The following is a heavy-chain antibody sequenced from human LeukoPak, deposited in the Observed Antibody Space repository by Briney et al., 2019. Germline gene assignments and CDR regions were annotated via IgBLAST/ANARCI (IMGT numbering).Heavy chain of an antibody. V-gene: IGHV4-61*02. Sequence: PSQTLSLTCTVSGASISSGIYYWSWIRQPAGKGLEWIGRIYTSGSTNYNPSLKSRVTMSVDTSKNQFSLKLSSVTAADTAVYYCARGDLFDYWGQGTLVTVSS. CDR1: GASISSGIYY. CDR2: IYTSGST. J-gene: IGHJ4*02. CDR3: ARGDLFDY.